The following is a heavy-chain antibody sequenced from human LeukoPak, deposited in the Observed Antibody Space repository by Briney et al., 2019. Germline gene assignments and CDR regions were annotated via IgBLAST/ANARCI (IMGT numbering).Heavy chain of an antibody. D-gene: IGHD3-9*01. Sequence: PGGSLRLSCAASGFTFSDYYMSWIRQAPGKGLEWVSYISSSSLYTNYADSVKGRFTISRDNAKNSLYLQMNRLRAEDTAVYYCAREAYDILTGYRSYWYFDLWGRGTLVTVSS. CDR1: GFTFSDYY. V-gene: IGHV3-11*05. J-gene: IGHJ2*01. CDR2: ISSSSLYT. CDR3: AREAYDILTGYRSYWYFDL.